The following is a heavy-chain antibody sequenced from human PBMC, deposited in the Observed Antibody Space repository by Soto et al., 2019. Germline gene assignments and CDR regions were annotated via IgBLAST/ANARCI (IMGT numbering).Heavy chain of an antibody. Sequence: EVQLLESGGGLVQPGGSLRLSCAASGFTFSNFAMSWVRQAPGKGLEWVSTISSGGGATYYADSMKGRFTISRDNSKDTLYLQMNSLRAEDTAVYYCAKVLSDSSWSSRYFDFWGQGTLVTVSS. V-gene: IGHV3-23*01. CDR2: ISSGGGAT. CDR3: AKVLSDSSWSSRYFDF. D-gene: IGHD6-13*01. J-gene: IGHJ4*02. CDR1: GFTFSNFA.